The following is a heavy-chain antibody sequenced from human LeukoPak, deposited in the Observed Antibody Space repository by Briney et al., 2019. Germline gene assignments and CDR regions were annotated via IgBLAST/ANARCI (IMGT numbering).Heavy chain of an antibody. CDR1: GFTFSSYS. V-gene: IGHV3-21*01. J-gene: IGHJ3*02. CDR2: ISSSSSYI. D-gene: IGHD2-15*01. CDR3: AREWGHCSGGSCRDDAFDI. Sequence: GGSLRLSCAASGFTFSSYSMNWVRQAPGKGLEWVSSISSSSSYIYYADSVKGRFTISRDNAKNSLYLQMNSLRAEDTAVYYCAREWGHCSGGSCRDDAFDIWGQGTMVTVSS.